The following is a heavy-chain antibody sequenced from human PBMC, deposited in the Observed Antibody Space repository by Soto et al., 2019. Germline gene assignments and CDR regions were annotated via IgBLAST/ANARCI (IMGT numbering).Heavy chain of an antibody. CDR2: IYSGGST. V-gene: IGHV3-53*01. CDR1: GFTVSSNY. D-gene: IGHD2-2*01. J-gene: IGHJ6*02. Sequence: GGSLRLSCAASGFTVSSNYMSWVRQAPGKGLEWVSVIYSGGSTYYEDSVKRRCTISRDNSKNTLYLQMNSMRAEDMAVYYCAWSSSTLLYGRDGRGQRTTVTVS. CDR3: AWSSSTLLYGRDG.